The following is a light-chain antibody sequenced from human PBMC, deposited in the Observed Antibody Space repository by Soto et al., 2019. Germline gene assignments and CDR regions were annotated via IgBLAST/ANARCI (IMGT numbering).Light chain of an antibody. Sequence: EIVMTQSPATLSVSPGERATLSCWASQSVYTTLAWDQQKPGQAPRLLIYGASTRATGIPARFSGTGSATEFTLTISSLQSEDSAVYYCQQYNKWPLTFGGGTKVEI. V-gene: IGKV3-15*01. J-gene: IGKJ4*01. CDR3: QQYNKWPLT. CDR1: QSVYTT. CDR2: GAS.